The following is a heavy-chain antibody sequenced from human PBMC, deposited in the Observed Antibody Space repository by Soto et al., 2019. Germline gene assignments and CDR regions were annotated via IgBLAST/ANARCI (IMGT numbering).Heavy chain of an antibody. CDR3: ASLFPASSGWYGGLLST. D-gene: IGHD6-13*01. CDR1: GFTFSSYA. J-gene: IGHJ4*02. V-gene: IGHV3-30*14. CDR2: ISYDGSNK. Sequence: QVQLVESGGGVVQPGRSLRLSCAASGFTFSSYAMHWVRQAPGKGLEWVAVISYDGSNKYYADSVKGRFTISRDNSKNSMYLQINSLRAEATAVFYCASLFPASSGWYGGLLSTWGQGTLVTVSS.